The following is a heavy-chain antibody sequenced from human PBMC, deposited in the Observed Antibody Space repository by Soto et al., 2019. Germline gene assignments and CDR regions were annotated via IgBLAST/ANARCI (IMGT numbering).Heavy chain of an antibody. CDR3: ARDLSYSSSWYDWFDP. D-gene: IGHD6-13*01. CDR1: GYSISSGYY. CDR2: IYHSGST. Sequence: SETLSLTCAVSGYSISSGYYWGWNRQPPGKGLEWIGSIYHSGSTYYNPSLKSRVTISVDTSKNQFSLKLSSVTAADTAVYYCARDLSYSSSWYDWFDPWGQGTMVTVYS. J-gene: IGHJ5*02. V-gene: IGHV4-38-2*02.